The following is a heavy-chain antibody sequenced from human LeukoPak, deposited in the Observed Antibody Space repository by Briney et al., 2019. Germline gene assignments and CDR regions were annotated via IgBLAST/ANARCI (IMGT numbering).Heavy chain of an antibody. V-gene: IGHV3-23*01. D-gene: IGHD3-22*01. CDR2: ISGRGGST. CDR1: GFTFSTYA. CDR3: AKDRGRYYDSSGYYWGYYFDS. Sequence: GGSLRLSCAASGFTFSTYAVNWVRQAPGKGLEWVSTISGRGGSTYYADSVKGRFTISRDNSKNTLYLQMSSLRAEDTAVYYCAKDRGRYYDSSGYYWGYYFDSWGQGILVTVST. J-gene: IGHJ4*02.